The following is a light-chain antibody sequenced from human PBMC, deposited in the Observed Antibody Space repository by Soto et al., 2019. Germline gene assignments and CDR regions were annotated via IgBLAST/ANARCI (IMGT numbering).Light chain of an antibody. CDR1: QSVGTS. Sequence: EIVLTQSPATLSLSPGERATLFCRASQSVGTSLAWYQQKSGQAPRLLFYESSNRATYIPARFSASGSGTDFTLTISGLEPEDFAVYHCQQRGVWPLTFGGGTKVDIK. J-gene: IGKJ4*01. CDR2: ESS. V-gene: IGKV3-11*01. CDR3: QQRGVWPLT.